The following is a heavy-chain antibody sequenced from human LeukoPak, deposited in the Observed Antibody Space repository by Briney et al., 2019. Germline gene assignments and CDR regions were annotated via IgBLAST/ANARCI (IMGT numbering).Heavy chain of an antibody. CDR2: INTNTWNP. Sequence: ASVKVSCKASGYTFTSYAMNWVRQAPGQGLEWMGWINTNTWNPTYAQGFTGRFVFSLDTSVSTAYLQISSLKAEDTAVYYCARDGHSSGWALAFDIWGQGTMVTVSS. J-gene: IGHJ3*02. D-gene: IGHD6-19*01. V-gene: IGHV7-4-1*02. CDR1: GYTFTSYA. CDR3: ARDGHSSGWALAFDI.